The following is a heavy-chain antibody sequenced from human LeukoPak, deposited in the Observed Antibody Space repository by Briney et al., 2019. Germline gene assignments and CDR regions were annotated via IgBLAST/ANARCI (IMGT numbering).Heavy chain of an antibody. D-gene: IGHD3-10*01. CDR3: AKDFRMVRGANAPYMDV. CDR1: GFTLSSYA. Sequence: GGSLRLSCAASGFTLSSYAMSWVRQAPGKGLEWVSAISGSGGSTYYADSVKGRFTISRDNSKNTLYLQMNSLRAEDTAVYYCAKDFRMVRGANAPYMDVWGQGTTVTVSS. V-gene: IGHV3-23*01. J-gene: IGHJ6*02. CDR2: ISGSGGST.